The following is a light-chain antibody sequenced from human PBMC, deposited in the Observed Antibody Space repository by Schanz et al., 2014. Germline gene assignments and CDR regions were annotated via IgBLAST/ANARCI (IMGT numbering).Light chain of an antibody. Sequence: DIQMTQSPSSLSASVGDSVTITCRASQTIGDYLHWYQQKSGKAPKLLVFAASTLKSGVPSRFSGSGSGRDFSLTINSLQPEDFATYYCQESYSASRTFGQGTKVEFK. CDR2: AAS. CDR1: QTIGDY. CDR3: QESYSASRT. J-gene: IGKJ1*01. V-gene: IGKV1-39*01.